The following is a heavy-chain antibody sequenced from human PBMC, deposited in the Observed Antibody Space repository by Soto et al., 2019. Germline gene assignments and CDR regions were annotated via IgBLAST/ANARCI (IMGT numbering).Heavy chain of an antibody. CDR2: IIPKLGSA. CDR1: GGGNLRDYR. D-gene: IGHD3-22*01. CDR3: ARGVVAPYVQDYFDH. V-gene: IGHV1-69*13. Sequence: SVKVSCKASGGGNLRDYRTTWVRRAPGQGLEWMGGIIPKLGSANYAQNFQGRVTMTGDASTSTIYMELSSLRSEDTAVYYCARGVVAPYVQDYFDHWGQGTLVTVSS. J-gene: IGHJ4*02.